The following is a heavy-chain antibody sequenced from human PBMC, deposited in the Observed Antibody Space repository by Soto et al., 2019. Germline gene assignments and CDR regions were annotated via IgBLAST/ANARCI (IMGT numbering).Heavy chain of an antibody. V-gene: IGHV4-59*01. CDR2: FHYTGSA. CDR3: ARARLRGPREYYFGMDV. CDR1: GGYISSYY. J-gene: IGHJ6*02. D-gene: IGHD5-12*01. Sequence: SETLSLTCTVSGGYISSYYWTWIRQPPGKGLEWIASFHYTGSADYNPSLKSRITGSVASSRTQFSLRLRSVTAADSAVYYCARARLRGPREYYFGMDVWGQGATVTVSS.